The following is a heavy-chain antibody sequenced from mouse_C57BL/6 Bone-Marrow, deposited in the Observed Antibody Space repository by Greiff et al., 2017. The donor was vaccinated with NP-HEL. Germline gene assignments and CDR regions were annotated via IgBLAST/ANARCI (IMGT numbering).Heavy chain of an antibody. Sequence: QVQLQQSGAELVKPGASVKMSCKASGYTFTSYWITWVKQRPGQGLEWIGDIYPGSGSTNYNEKFKSKATLTVDTSSSTAYMQLSSLTSEDSAVYYCARGDYSNWFAYWGQGTLVNVSA. CDR1: GYTFTSYW. CDR3: ARGDYSNWFAY. CDR2: IYPGSGST. D-gene: IGHD2-5*01. J-gene: IGHJ3*01. V-gene: IGHV1-55*01.